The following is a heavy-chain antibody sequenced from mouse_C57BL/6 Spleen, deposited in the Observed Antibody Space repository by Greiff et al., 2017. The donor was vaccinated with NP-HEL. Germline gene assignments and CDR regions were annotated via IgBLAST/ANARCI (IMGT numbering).Heavy chain of an antibody. D-gene: IGHD1-1*01. J-gene: IGHJ4*01. CDR3: ARIPYYYGSSYVDYAMDY. V-gene: IGHV5-17*01. CDR1: GFTFSDYG. CDR2: ISSVSSTI. Sequence: EVKVVESGGGLVKPGGSLKLSCAASGFTFSDYGMHWVRQAPEKGLEWVAYISSVSSTIYSADTVKGRFTISRDNAKNTLFLQMTSLRSEDTAMYYCARIPYYYGSSYVDYAMDYWGQGTSVTVSS.